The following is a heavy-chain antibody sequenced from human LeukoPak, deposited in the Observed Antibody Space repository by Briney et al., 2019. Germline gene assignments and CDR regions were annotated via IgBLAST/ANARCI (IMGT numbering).Heavy chain of an antibody. J-gene: IGHJ6*03. CDR3: AKGGIHRGYYYYYMDV. CDR2: ISWNSGNI. CDR1: GFTFDDCA. Sequence: GRSLRLSCAASGFTFDDCAMHWVRQAPGKGLEWVSGISWNSGNIGYADSVKGRFTISRDNAKNSLYLQMNSLRAEDTALYYCAKGGIHRGYYYYYMDVWGKGTTVTISS. D-gene: IGHD6-13*01. V-gene: IGHV3-9*01.